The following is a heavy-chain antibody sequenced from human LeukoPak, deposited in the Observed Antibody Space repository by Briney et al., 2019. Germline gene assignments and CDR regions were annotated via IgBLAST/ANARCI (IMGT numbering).Heavy chain of an antibody. CDR2: INTDGSST. D-gene: IGHD3-22*01. Sequence: PGGSLRLSCAASGFTFSSYWMHWVRQARGKGLVWVSRINTDGSSTSYAGSVKGRFTISRDNAKNTLYLQMNSLRAEDTAVYYCARDRDYYDSSGYYAYWGQGTPVTVSS. CDR3: ARDRDYYDSSGYYAY. V-gene: IGHV3-74*01. CDR1: GFTFSSYW. J-gene: IGHJ4*02.